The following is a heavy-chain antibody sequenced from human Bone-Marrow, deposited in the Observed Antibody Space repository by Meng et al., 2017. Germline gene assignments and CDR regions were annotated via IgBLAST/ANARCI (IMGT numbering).Heavy chain of an antibody. V-gene: IGHV4-30-2*01. CDR3: ARYSSSSLAFDF. D-gene: IGHD6-6*01. J-gene: IGHJ4*02. Sequence: QLQLLESGSGPLKPSQTLSLTCAVSGDSISSGGYSWSWIRQPPGKGLAWIGYIYHSGSTYFNPSLKSRVTVSVDRSKNQFSLNLSSVTAADTAVYYCARYSSSSLAFDFWGQGTLVTVSS. CDR1: GDSISSGGYS. CDR2: IYHSGST.